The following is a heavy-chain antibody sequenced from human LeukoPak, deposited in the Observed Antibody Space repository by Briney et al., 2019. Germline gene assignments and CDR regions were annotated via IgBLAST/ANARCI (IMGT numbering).Heavy chain of an antibody. CDR3: ARDDMLERPSFDI. CDR1: GFPFSGYH. J-gene: IGHJ3*02. D-gene: IGHD1-1*01. CDR2: IYFTGDNI. Sequence: PGGSLRLSCAASGFPFSGYHMSWIRQAPGKGLEWVSDIYFTGDNIYYADSVKGRFTISRDNAKNSLYLQMNSLKVEDTAVYYCARDDMLERPSFDIWGQGTVVTVSS. V-gene: IGHV3-11*01.